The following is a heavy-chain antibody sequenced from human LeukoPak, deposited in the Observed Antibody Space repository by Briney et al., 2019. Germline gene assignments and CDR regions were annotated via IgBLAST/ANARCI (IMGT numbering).Heavy chain of an antibody. CDR1: GYSISSGYY. J-gene: IGHJ6*03. CDR2: IYYSGST. V-gene: IGHV4-61*01. Sequence: SETLSLTCTVSGYSISSGYYWSWIRQPPGKGLEWIGYIYYSGSTNYNPSLKSRVTISVDTSKNQFSLKLSSVTAADTAVYYCARDKVSSGWYGSYYYYYMDVWGKGTTVTISS. CDR3: ARDKVSSGWYGSYYYYYMDV. D-gene: IGHD6-19*01.